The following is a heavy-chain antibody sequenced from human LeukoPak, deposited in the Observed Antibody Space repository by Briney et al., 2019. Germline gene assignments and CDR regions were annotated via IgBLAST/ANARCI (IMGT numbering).Heavy chain of an antibody. J-gene: IGHJ5*02. Sequence: GGSLRLSCATSGFTFRDYTMNWVRQSPGKGLQWVSYVSFGSSYISYADSLKGRFTISRDDAKSSVYLEMTSLRAEDTAVYYCARASTEYSVTDGFDTWGPGTLVTVSS. V-gene: IGHV3-21*01. CDR1: GFTFRDYT. CDR2: VSFGSSYI. CDR3: ARASTEYSVTDGFDT. D-gene: IGHD6-6*01.